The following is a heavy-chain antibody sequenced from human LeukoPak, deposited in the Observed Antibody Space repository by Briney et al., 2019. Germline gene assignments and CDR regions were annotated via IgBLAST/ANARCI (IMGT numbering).Heavy chain of an antibody. J-gene: IGHJ3*02. D-gene: IGHD3-10*01. V-gene: IGHV3-33*08. CDR2: IWHDGSDK. CDR1: GFSFRKYG. CDR3: ARDVLSGTSSSALDI. Sequence: PGGSLRLSCAASGFSFRKYGMHWVRQAPGKGLEWVAVIWHDGSDKHYANPVKGRFTISRDNSKNTLDLQMNNLRAEDTAVYYCARDVLSGTSSSALDIWGQGTMVTVSS.